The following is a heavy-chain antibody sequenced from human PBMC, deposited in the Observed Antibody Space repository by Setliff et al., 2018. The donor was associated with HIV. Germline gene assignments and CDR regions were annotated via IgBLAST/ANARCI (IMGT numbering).Heavy chain of an antibody. D-gene: IGHD3-3*01. CDR2: INHSGST. CDR1: GGSFSGHY. Sequence: SETLSLTCAVYGGSFSGHYWTWIRQPPGKGLEWIGYINHSGSTNYNPSLKSRVTISADTSKNQFSLKLSSVTAADTAVYYCARGRNFWSDYYHYYCMDVWGKGTMVTVSS. J-gene: IGHJ6*03. CDR3: ARGRNFWSDYYHYYCMDV. V-gene: IGHV4-34*01.